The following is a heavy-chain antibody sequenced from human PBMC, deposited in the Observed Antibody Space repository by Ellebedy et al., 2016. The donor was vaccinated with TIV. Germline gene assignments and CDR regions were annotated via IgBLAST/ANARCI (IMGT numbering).Heavy chain of an antibody. J-gene: IGHJ4*02. CDR2: VYHSGNT. CDR1: GGSINSPSYY. CDR3: WAVIPAAMSDFDY. Sequence: MPGGSLRLSCTVSGGSINSPSYYWGWIRQSPGKGLEWIGSVYHSGNTHYSPSLKSRVTMSVDTSKNQFSLRVISVTAADTAVYYCWAVIPAAMSDFDYWGQGTLVTVSS. V-gene: IGHV4-39*07. D-gene: IGHD2-2*01.